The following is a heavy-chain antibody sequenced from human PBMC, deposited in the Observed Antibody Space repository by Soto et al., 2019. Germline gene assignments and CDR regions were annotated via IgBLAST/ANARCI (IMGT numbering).Heavy chain of an antibody. Sequence: QVQLVGSGGGVVQPGRSLRLSCEASGFSFSSHGMHWVRQAPGKGLEWLAVISYDGNNKYYADSVKGRFSISRDNYKNTLYLQMNSLRAEDTAVYYCAKDYLPTTITTPWFDPWGQGTLVTVSS. D-gene: IGHD4-17*01. CDR1: GFSFSSHG. CDR2: ISYDGNNK. CDR3: AKDYLPTTITTPWFDP. V-gene: IGHV3-30*18. J-gene: IGHJ5*02.